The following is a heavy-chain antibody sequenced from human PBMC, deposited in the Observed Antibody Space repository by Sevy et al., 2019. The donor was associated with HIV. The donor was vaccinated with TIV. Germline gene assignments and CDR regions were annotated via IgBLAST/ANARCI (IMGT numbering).Heavy chain of an antibody. D-gene: IGHD3-22*01. Sequence: GGSLRLSCAASGFTFGSYSMNWVRQAPGKGLEWVSYISSSSSTIYYADSVKGRFTISRDNAKNSLYLQMNSLRDEDTAVYYCARDHNPYYYDSSGYYGYWGQGTLVTVSS. V-gene: IGHV3-48*02. CDR1: GFTFGSYS. CDR2: ISSSSSTI. J-gene: IGHJ4*02. CDR3: ARDHNPYYYDSSGYYGY.